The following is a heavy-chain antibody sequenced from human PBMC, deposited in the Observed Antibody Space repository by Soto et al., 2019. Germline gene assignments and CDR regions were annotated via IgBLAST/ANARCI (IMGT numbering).Heavy chain of an antibody. CDR3: AKDQGLVYSWGDNWFDH. CDR1: GFTFSSYA. J-gene: IGHJ5*02. CDR2: ISGSGGST. Sequence: EVQLLESGGGLVQPGGSLRLSCAASGFTFSSYAMSWVRQAPGKGLEWVSAISGSGGSTYYADSVKGRFTISRDNSKNTLYLQMNSLRAEDTAVYYCAKDQGLVYSWGDNWFDHWGQGTLVTVSS. V-gene: IGHV3-23*01. D-gene: IGHD5-18*01.